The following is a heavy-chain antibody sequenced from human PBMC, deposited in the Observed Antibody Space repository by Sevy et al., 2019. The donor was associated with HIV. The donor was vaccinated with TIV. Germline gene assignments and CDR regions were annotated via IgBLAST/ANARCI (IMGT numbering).Heavy chain of an antibody. CDR3: ARDQYDSSGYYYSYYGMDV. D-gene: IGHD3-22*01. J-gene: IGHJ6*02. CDR2: ISAYSGNT. CDR1: GYTFTSYG. Sequence: ASVKVSCKASGYTFTSYGINWVRQAPGQGLEWMGWISAYSGNTNYAQNLQGRVTMTTDTFTSTAYMELRSLPSDDTGVYYCARDQYDSSGYYYSYYGMDVWGQGTTVTVSS. V-gene: IGHV1-18*01.